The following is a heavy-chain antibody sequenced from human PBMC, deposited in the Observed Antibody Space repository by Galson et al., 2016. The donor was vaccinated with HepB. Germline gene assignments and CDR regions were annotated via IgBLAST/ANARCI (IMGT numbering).Heavy chain of an antibody. J-gene: IGHJ4*02. CDR1: GYTVTELP. V-gene: IGHV1-24*01. D-gene: IGHD2-2*01. CDR3: VTGYCSSITCYALQN. CDR2: VDPADGET. Sequence: QSGAEVKKPGESLKISCKVPGYTVTELPIHWVRQAPGKGLEWMGGVDPADGETIYPQKFQGRVTMTEDTSTDTAYMEMSSLRSEDTAVYYCVTGYCSSITCYALQNWGQGTLATVSS.